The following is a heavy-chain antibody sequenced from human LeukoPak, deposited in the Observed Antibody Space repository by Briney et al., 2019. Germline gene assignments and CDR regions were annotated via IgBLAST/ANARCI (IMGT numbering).Heavy chain of an antibody. Sequence: GGSLSLSCAASGFTFSTYYMSGVGQAPGKGLEGVDNIKPVVGEEYSVASVRGRFPISKDNDKNALYMQMNSLRGEDTAVYYCARYRYCSSANCYGDYWGQGTLVTVSS. CDR2: IKPVVGEE. CDR1: GFTFSTYY. V-gene: IGHV3-7*03. D-gene: IGHD2-2*01. CDR3: ARYRYCSSANCYGDY. J-gene: IGHJ4*02.